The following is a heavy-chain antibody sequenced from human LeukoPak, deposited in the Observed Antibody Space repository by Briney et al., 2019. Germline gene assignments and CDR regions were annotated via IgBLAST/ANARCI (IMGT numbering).Heavy chain of an antibody. J-gene: IGHJ3*02. CDR1: GGTFSSYA. D-gene: IGHD3-22*01. CDR2: IIPILGIA. Sequence: SVKVSCKASGGTFSSYAISWVRQAPGQGLEWVGRIIPILGIANYAQKFQGRVTITADKSTSTAYMELSSLRSEDTAVYYCARGVRDSSGDAFDIWGQGTMVTVSS. CDR3: ARGVRDSSGDAFDI. V-gene: IGHV1-69*04.